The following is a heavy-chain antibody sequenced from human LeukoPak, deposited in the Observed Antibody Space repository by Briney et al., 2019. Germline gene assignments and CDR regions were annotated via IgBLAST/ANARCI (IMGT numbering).Heavy chain of an antibody. Sequence: PGGSLRLSCSASGFSFNTYEMNWVRQAPGKGLEWISYISSSGSAIYYADSVKGRFTISRDNARNSVFLQMDSLRAEDTAVYYCAKVSSWYSYYYYMDVWGKGTTVTISS. CDR1: GFSFNTYE. V-gene: IGHV3-48*03. CDR3: AKVSSWYSYYYYMDV. J-gene: IGHJ6*03. D-gene: IGHD6-13*01. CDR2: ISSSGSAI.